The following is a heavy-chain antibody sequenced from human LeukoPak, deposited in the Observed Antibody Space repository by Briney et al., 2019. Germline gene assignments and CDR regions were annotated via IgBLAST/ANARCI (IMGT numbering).Heavy chain of an antibody. CDR3: ARALYDSSGYYSHFDY. CDR2: ITRSSNYI. Sequence: GGSLRLSCAASGFTFSNYGMSWVRQAPGKGLEWVSSITRSSNYIYYADSVKGRFTISRDNAKNSLSLQMNSLRAEDTSVYYCARALYDSSGYYSHFDYWGQGTLVTVSS. CDR1: GFTFSNYG. D-gene: IGHD3-22*01. J-gene: IGHJ4*02. V-gene: IGHV3-21*01.